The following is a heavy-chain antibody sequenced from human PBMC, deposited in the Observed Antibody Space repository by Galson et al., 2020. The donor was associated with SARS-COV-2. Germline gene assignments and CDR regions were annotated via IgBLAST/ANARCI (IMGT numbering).Heavy chain of an antibody. Sequence: GESLKISCAASGFTFSSYAMSWVRQAPGKGLESVSAISGSGGSTYYADSVKGRFTISRDNSKNTLYLQMNSLRAEDTAVYYCATAEPDYYYYYGMDVWGQGTTVTVSS. CDR3: ATAEPDYYYYYGMDV. CDR1: GFTFSSYA. J-gene: IGHJ6*02. V-gene: IGHV3-23*01. CDR2: ISGSGGST.